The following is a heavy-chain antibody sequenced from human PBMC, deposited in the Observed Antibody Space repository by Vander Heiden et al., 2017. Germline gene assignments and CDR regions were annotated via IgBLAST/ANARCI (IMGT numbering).Heavy chain of an antibody. J-gene: IGHJ4*02. D-gene: IGHD1-1*01. CDR2: ISGNDEST. CDR3: VTDRVECTQSWSTNYFDS. Sequence: EVQLLQSVVALVQPGVSLRLSCAPFGLTFPSYGISWVRQAPGKGLEWVSSISGNDESTNFADSGGGRLTISRDNSKETLYLQMNSLRAEDTAVYYCVTDRVECTQSWSTNYFDSWGQGTLVTVSS. CDR1: GLTFPSYG. V-gene: IGHV3-23*01.